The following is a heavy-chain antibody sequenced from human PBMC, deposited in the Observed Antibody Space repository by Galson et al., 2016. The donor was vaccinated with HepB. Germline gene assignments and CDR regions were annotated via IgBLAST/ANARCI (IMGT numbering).Heavy chain of an antibody. Sequence: SLRLSCAASGFIFSSDWMHWVRQVPGKGLVWVSRISPDGTTTIYADSVKGGFTMSRDNGKNTLYMQMNSLRVEDTAVYFCARDLGAYQPYYYGMDVWGQGTTVTVSS. J-gene: IGHJ6*02. CDR1: GFIFSSDW. V-gene: IGHV3-74*01. CDR2: ISPDGTTT. CDR3: ARDLGAYQPYYYGMDV.